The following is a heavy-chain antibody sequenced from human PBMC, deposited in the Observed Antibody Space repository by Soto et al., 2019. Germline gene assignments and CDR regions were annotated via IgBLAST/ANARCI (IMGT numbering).Heavy chain of an antibody. CDR1: GGSVSSGRYY. Sequence: QVQLQESGPGLVKASETLSLTCTVSGGSVSSGRYYWSWIRQPPGKGLEWIGYMFDSGSTNYNPSLKSRVTIVVDTSKKQFSLKLSSVTAADTAVYYCARAYYYGSGRGRSMDVWGQGTTVTVSS. CDR2: MFDSGST. CDR3: ARAYYYGSGRGRSMDV. V-gene: IGHV4-61*01. D-gene: IGHD3-10*01. J-gene: IGHJ6*02.